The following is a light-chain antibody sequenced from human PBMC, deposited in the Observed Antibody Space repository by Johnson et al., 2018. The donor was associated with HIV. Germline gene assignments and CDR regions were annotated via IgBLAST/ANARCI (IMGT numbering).Light chain of an antibody. CDR3: GTWDSSLSAGV. J-gene: IGLJ1*01. V-gene: IGLV1-51*01. CDR2: DNN. Sequence: QSILTQPPSVSAAPGQKVTISCYGSSSNIGNNYVSWYQQLPGTAPKLLIYDNNKRPSGIPDRFSGSKSGTSATLGITGLQPGEEADYYCGTWDSSLSAGVFGTGTKVTVL. CDR1: SSNIGNNY.